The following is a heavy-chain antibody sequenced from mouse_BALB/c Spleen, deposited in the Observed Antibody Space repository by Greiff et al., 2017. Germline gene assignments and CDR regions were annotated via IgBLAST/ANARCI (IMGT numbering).Heavy chain of an antibody. Sequence: EVQLVESGPGLVKPSQSLSLTCTVTGYSITSDYAWNWIRQFPGNKLEWMGYISYSGSTSYNPSLKSRISITRDTSKNQFFLQLNSVTTEDTATYYCARSGDGYFSAWFAYWGQGTLVTVSA. CDR3: ARSGDGYFSAWFAY. CDR2: ISYSGST. CDR1: GYSITSDYA. D-gene: IGHD2-3*01. J-gene: IGHJ3*01. V-gene: IGHV3-2*02.